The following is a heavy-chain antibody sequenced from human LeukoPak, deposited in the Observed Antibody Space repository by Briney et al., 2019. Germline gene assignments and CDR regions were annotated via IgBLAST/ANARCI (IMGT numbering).Heavy chain of an antibody. CDR1: GFTFSSYA. CDR3: ARGWELLGY. CDR2: IYSGGST. J-gene: IGHJ4*02. D-gene: IGHD1-26*01. V-gene: IGHV3-66*01. Sequence: GGSLRLSCAASGFTFSSYAMSWVRQAPGKGLEWVPVIYSGGSTYYADSVKGRFTISRDNSKNTLYLQMNSLRAEDTAVYYCARGWELLGYWGQGTLVTVSS.